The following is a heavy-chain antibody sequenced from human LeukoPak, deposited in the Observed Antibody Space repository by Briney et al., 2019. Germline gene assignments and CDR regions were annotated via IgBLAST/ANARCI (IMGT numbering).Heavy chain of an antibody. CDR2: MNPNSGNT. CDR3: ARGRRIAAAYWFDP. CDR1: GYTFTSYD. Sequence: ASVKVSCKASGYTFTSYDINWVRQATGQGLEWMGWMNPNSGNTGYAQKFQGRVTMTRNTSISTAYMELSSLRFEDTAVYYCARGRRIAAAYWFDPWGQGTLVTVSS. V-gene: IGHV1-8*01. D-gene: IGHD6-13*01. J-gene: IGHJ5*02.